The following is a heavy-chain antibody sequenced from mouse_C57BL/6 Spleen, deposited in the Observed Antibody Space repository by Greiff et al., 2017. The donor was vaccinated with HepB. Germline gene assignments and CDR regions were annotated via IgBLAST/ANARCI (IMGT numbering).Heavy chain of an antibody. CDR2: INPNNGGT. CDR3: ARERDGNYYYFDY. V-gene: IGHV1-22*01. J-gene: IGHJ2*01. Sequence: VQLQQSGPELVKPGASVKMSCKASGYTFTDYNMHWVKQSHGKSLEWIGYINPNNGGTSYNQKFKGKATLTVNKSSSTAYMELRSLTSEDSAVYYCARERDGNYYYFDYWGQGTTLTVSS. CDR1: GYTFTDYN. D-gene: IGHD2-1*01.